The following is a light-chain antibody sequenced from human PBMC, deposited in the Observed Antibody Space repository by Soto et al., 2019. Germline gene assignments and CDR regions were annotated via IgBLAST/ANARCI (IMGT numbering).Light chain of an antibody. V-gene: IGKV3-15*01. CDR3: QQYNNWPPDRT. CDR2: GAS. J-gene: IGKJ1*01. Sequence: EIVMTQSRATLSVSPGERATLSCRASQSVGSNLAWYQLKPGQAPRLLIYGASTRATGIPARFSGSGSGTDFTLTISSLQSEDFAIYFCQQYNNWPPDRTFGQGTKVEIK. CDR1: QSVGSN.